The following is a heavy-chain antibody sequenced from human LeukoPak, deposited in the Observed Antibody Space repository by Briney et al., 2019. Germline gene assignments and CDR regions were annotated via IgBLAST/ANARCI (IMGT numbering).Heavy chain of an antibody. J-gene: IGHJ4*02. V-gene: IGHV3-23*01. Sequence: GGSLRLSGAASGFTFSIYAMTWVRQAPGKGLEWVSAISGNGDKYYADSVKGRFTVSRDNSKNTLYLQMNSLSPDDTAVYYCFPYAGELFDYRGQGTLVTVS. D-gene: IGHD1-7*01. CDR2: ISGNGDK. CDR1: GFTFSIYA. CDR3: FPYAGELFDY.